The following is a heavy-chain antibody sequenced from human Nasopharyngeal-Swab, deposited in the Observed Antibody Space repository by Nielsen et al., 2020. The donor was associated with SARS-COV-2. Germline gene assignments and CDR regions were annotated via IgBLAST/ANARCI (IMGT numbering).Heavy chain of an antibody. D-gene: IGHD2-15*01. V-gene: IGHV3-23*01. CDR2: ISGSGGST. Sequence: GESLKISCAASGFTVSSNYMSWVRQAPGKGLEWVSAISGSGGSTYYADSVKGRFTISRDNSKNTLYLQMNSLRAEDTAVYYCAKRLAGYCSGGSCPRGWYFDLWGRGTLVTVSS. CDR1: GFTVSSNY. CDR3: AKRLAGYCSGGSCPRGWYFDL. J-gene: IGHJ2*01.